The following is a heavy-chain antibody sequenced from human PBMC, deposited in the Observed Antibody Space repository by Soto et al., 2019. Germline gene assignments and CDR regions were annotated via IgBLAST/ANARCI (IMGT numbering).Heavy chain of an antibody. V-gene: IGHV4-4*07. CDR1: GGSISSYY. Sequence: SETLSLTCTVSGGSISSYYWSWIRQPAGRGLEWIGRIYTSGSTNYNPSLKSRVTMSVDTSKNQFSLKLSSVTAADTAVYYCARDSVLLWFGELSNTDYYYYGMDVWGQGTTVTVSS. D-gene: IGHD3-10*01. CDR2: IYTSGST. J-gene: IGHJ6*02. CDR3: ARDSVLLWFGELSNTDYYYYGMDV.